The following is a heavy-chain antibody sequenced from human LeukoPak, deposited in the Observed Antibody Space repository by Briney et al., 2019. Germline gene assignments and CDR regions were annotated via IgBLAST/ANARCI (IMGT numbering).Heavy chain of an antibody. CDR3: AREGSYCVGGDCYSFDF. Sequence: ASVRVSCKASVYKFISHYLQWVRQAPGLGPEWMGWMHGGNGNTRYAEKFEGRVTMTRDTSTSTAYMDLSSLPSDDTAVYYCAREGSYCVGGDCYSFDFWGQGTLVTVSS. J-gene: IGHJ4*02. CDR1: VYKFISHY. CDR2: MHGGNGNT. V-gene: IGHV1-2*02. D-gene: IGHD2-21*02.